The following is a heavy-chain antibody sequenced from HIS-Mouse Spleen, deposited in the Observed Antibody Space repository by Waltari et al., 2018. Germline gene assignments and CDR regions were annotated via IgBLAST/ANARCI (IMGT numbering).Heavy chain of an antibody. D-gene: IGHD6-13*01. CDR3: AREIPYSSSWYDWYFDL. V-gene: IGHV4-39*07. J-gene: IGHJ2*01. Sequence: QLQLQESGPGLVNPSETLSLTRTVSGGSISSSRYSWGWIRQPPGKGLEWVGSIYYSGSTYYNPSLKSRVTISVDTSKNQFSLKLSSVTAADTAVYYCAREIPYSSSWYDWYFDLWGRGTLVTVSS. CDR2: IYYSGST. CDR1: GGSISSSRYS.